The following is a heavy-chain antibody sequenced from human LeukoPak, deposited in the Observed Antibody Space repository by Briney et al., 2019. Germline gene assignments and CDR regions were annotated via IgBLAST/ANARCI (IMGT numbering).Heavy chain of an antibody. CDR2: IRQDGNEK. V-gene: IGHV3-7*01. CDR1: GFTFIGYW. Sequence: GGSLRLSCAASGFTFIGYWMSWVRQAPGKGLEWVANIRQDGNEKSSVDSVKGRFTISRDNAENSVYLQMNSLRAEDTAVYYCAREGVGGMDVWGKGTTVTVSS. CDR3: AREGVGGMDV. J-gene: IGHJ6*03. D-gene: IGHD3-16*01.